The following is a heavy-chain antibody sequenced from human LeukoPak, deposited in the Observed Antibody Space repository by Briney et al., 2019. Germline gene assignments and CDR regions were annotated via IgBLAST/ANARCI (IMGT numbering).Heavy chain of an antibody. V-gene: IGHV1-18*01. CDR1: GYTFTSYG. Sequence: GASVKVSCKASGYTFTSYGISWVRQAPGQGLEWMGWISAYNGNTNYAQKLQGRVTMTTDTSTSTAYMELRSLRSDDTAVYYCARSYYYDSSGGYFTPDYWGQGTLVTVSS. J-gene: IGHJ4*02. CDR2: ISAYNGNT. D-gene: IGHD3-22*01. CDR3: ARSYYYDSSGGYFTPDY.